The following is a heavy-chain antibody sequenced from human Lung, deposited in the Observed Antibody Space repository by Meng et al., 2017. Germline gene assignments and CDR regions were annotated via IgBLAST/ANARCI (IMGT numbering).Heavy chain of an antibody. V-gene: IGHV4-30-4*01. CDR2: IYNSGST. CDR3: ARGQKGYFDL. Sequence: QGQRQQSGPGLVQPSQTLALTGTVSGGSISSSNYYWSWIRQPPGKGLEWSGHIYNSGSTYYNPSLKSRITISVDTSKNQFSLKLSSVTAADTAVYYCARGQKGYFDLWGRGTLVTVSS. J-gene: IGHJ2*01. CDR1: GGSISSSNYY.